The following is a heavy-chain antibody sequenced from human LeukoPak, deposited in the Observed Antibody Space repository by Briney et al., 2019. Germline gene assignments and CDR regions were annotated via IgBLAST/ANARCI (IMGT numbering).Heavy chain of an antibody. CDR3: VKEPAPYSLGDA. D-gene: IGHD3-16*01. CDR1: GFTFSRYG. CDR2: VWDNGINK. J-gene: IGHJ6*04. Sequence: GRSLTLSCAASGFTFSRYGMHWVRQAPGKGLEWVAVVWDNGINKFYADSMKGQFTISRDNSKHTLSLHMNSLRAEDTAVYYCVKEPAPYSLGDAWGKGTTVTVSS. V-gene: IGHV3-33*06.